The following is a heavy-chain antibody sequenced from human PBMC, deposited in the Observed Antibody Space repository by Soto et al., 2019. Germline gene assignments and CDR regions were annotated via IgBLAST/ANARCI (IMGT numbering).Heavy chain of an antibody. Sequence: GESLKISCKGSGYSFTSYWISWVRQMPGKGLEWMGRIDPSDSYTNYSPSFQGHVTISADKSISTAYLQWSSLKASDTAMYYCARPYYDFWSGYSSTNWFDPWGQGTLVTVSS. CDR2: IDPSDSYT. D-gene: IGHD3-3*01. V-gene: IGHV5-10-1*01. CDR3: ARPYYDFWSGYSSTNWFDP. CDR1: GYSFTSYW. J-gene: IGHJ5*02.